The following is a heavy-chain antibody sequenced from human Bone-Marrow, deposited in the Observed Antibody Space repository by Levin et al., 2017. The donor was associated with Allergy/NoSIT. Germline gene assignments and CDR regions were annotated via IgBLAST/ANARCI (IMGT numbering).Heavy chain of an antibody. V-gene: IGHV2-5*02. Sequence: SGPTLVKPTQTLTLTCTFSGFSLRTSGVGVGWIRQPPGKAPEWLALVYWDDDKRYRPSLKTRLTITKDTSKNQVVLTMTNMDPVDTATYYCVRRITAFDVWGQGTMVTVSS. D-gene: IGHD3-10*01. CDR2: VYWDDDK. CDR3: VRRITAFDV. CDR1: GFSLRTSGVG. J-gene: IGHJ3*01.